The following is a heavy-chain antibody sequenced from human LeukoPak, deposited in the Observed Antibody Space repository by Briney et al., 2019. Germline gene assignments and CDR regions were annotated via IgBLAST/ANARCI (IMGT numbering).Heavy chain of an antibody. D-gene: IGHD1-1*01. Sequence: ASVKVSCKVSGDTLTELSMHWVRQAPGKGLEWMGNFDPENGETIYAKKFQGRVTMTTDTSTSTAYMELRSLRSDDTAVYYCARGTGTPDYWGQGALVTVSS. CDR3: ARGTGTPDY. CDR1: GDTLTELS. CDR2: FDPENGET. J-gene: IGHJ4*02. V-gene: IGHV1-24*01.